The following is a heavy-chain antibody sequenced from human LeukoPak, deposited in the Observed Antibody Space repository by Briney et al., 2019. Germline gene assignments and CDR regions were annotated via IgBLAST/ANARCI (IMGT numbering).Heavy chain of an antibody. CDR3: ARHLDIAASGTFDY. V-gene: IGHV4-34*01. Sequence: SETLSLTCAVYGGSFSGYYWSWIRQPPGKGLEWIGEINHSGSTNYKPSLKSRVTISVDTSKNQFSLKLTSVTAADTAMYYCARHLDIAASGTFDYWGQGTLVTVSS. J-gene: IGHJ4*02. CDR1: GGSFSGYY. D-gene: IGHD6-13*01. CDR2: INHSGST.